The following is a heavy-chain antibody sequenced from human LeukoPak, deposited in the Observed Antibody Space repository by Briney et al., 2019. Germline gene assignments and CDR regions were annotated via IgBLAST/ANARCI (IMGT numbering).Heavy chain of an antibody. J-gene: IGHJ4*02. CDR3: ARILYYYDSSGYYTAPTGFDS. D-gene: IGHD3-22*01. V-gene: IGHV2-5*02. CDR1: GVSLSTSGVG. CDR2: IYWDDDS. Sequence: SGPTLVNPTQTLTLTCSLSGVSLSTSGVGVGWIRQPPGKALEWLALIYWDDDSRYSPSLKSRLTIAKDTSKNQVVLTLTNMDSVDTATYYCARILYYYDSSGYYTAPTGFDSWGQGTLVTVSS.